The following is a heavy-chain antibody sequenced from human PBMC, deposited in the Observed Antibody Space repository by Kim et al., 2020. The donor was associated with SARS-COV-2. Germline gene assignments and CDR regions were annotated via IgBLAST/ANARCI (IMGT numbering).Heavy chain of an antibody. J-gene: IGHJ4*02. V-gene: IGHV4-59*01. CDR3: ARNRGWLQLILDY. CDR2: IYYSGST. D-gene: IGHD5-12*01. CDR1: GGSISSYY. Sequence: SETLSLTCTVSGGSISSYYWSWIRQPPGKGLEWIGYIYYSGSTNYNPSLKSRVTISVDTSKNQFSLKLSSVTAADTAVYYCARNRGWLQLILDYWGQGTLVTVSS.